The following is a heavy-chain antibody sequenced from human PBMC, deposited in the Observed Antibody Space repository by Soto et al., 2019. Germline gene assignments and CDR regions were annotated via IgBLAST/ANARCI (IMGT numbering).Heavy chain of an antibody. Sequence: QVQLVQSGAEEKKPGASVKVSCKASGYTFTSYTMHWVRQAPGQRLEWMGWINAGNGNTKSSQKVQGRVTITRDTSASTAYMALSSLRSEDTAVYYCATDIVSDVWGQGTTVTVSS. D-gene: IGHD2-15*01. V-gene: IGHV1-3*05. CDR3: ATDIVSDV. CDR1: GYTFTSYT. CDR2: INAGNGNT. J-gene: IGHJ6*02.